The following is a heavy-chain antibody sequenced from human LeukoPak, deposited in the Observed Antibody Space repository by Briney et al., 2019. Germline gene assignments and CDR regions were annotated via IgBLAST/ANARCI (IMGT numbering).Heavy chain of an antibody. V-gene: IGHV4-59*12. CDR1: GGSISSYY. Sequence: SETLSLTCTVSGGSISSYYWSWIRQPPGKGLEWIGYIYYSGSTNYNPSLKRRVTISLDTSKNQFSLNLSSVTAADTAMYYCARVIVVIPAAMSRGYFDYWGQGTRDRVSS. J-gene: IGHJ4*02. CDR2: IYYSGST. CDR3: ARVIVVIPAAMSRGYFDY. D-gene: IGHD2-2*01.